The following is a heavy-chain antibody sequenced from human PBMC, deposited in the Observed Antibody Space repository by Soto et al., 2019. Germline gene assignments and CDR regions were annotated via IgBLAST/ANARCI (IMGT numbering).Heavy chain of an antibody. CDR1: GGSISSSNW. J-gene: IGHJ5*02. CDR2: IYHSGST. D-gene: IGHD6-13*01. CDR3: ARGPSAADVPSGWFDP. Sequence: SETLSLTCAVSGGSISSSNWWSWVRQPPGKGLEWIGEIYHSGSTNYNPSLKSRVTISVDKSKNQFSLKLSSVTAADTAVYYCARGPSAADVPSGWFDPWGQGTLVTVSS. V-gene: IGHV4-4*02.